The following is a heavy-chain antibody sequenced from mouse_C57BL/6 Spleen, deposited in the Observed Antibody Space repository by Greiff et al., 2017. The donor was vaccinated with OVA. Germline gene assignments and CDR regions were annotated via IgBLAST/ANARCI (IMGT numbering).Heavy chain of an antibody. V-gene: IGHV1-82*01. D-gene: IGHD2-4*01. Sequence: VKLQESGPELVKPGASVKISCKASGYAFSSSWMNWVKQRPGKGLEWIGRIYPGDGDTNYNGKFKGKATLTADKSSSTAYMQLSSLTSEDSAVYFCARSEDYDYDGFAYWGQGTLVTVSA. CDR1: GYAFSSSW. CDR2: IYPGDGDT. J-gene: IGHJ3*01. CDR3: ARSEDYDYDGFAY.